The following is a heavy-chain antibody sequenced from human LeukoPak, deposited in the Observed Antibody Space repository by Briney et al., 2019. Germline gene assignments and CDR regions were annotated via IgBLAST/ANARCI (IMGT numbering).Heavy chain of an antibody. V-gene: IGHV1-2*02. Sequence: ASVKVSCKASGYTLTGYHMHWVRQAPGQGLEWMGWINPNSGGTNYAQKFQGRVTMTRDTSISTAYMELSRLRSDDTAVYYCARGGRGWLSPYYFDYWGQGTLVTVSS. CDR1: GYTLTGYH. CDR2: INPNSGGT. J-gene: IGHJ4*02. CDR3: ARGGRGWLSPYYFDY. D-gene: IGHD3-22*01.